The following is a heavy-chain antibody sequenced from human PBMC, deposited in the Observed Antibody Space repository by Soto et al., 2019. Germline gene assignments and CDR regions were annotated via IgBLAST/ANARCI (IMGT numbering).Heavy chain of an antibody. CDR2: IYHSGST. Sequence: SETLSLTCAVSGGSISSGGYSWSWIRQPPGKGLEWIGYIYHSGSTYYNPSLKSRVTISVDTSKNQFSLKLSSVTAADTAVYYCARDRRGYSYEVGGMDVWGQGTTVTVSS. CDR3: ARDRRGYSYEVGGMDV. J-gene: IGHJ6*02. V-gene: IGHV4-30-2*01. CDR1: GGSISSGGYS. D-gene: IGHD5-18*01.